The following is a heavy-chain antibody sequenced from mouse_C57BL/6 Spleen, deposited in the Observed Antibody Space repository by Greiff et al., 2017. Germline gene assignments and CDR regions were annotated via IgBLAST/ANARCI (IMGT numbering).Heavy chain of an antibody. J-gene: IGHJ3*01. CDR1: GYSITSGYY. CDR3: AVTGTGAWFAY. V-gene: IGHV3-6*01. Sequence: EVQLVESGPGLVKPSQSLSLTCSVTGYSITSGYYWNWIRQFPGNKLEWMGYISYDGSNNYNPSLKNRISITRDTSKNQFFLKLNSVTTEDTATYYCAVTGTGAWFAYWGQGTLVTVSA. D-gene: IGHD4-1*01. CDR2: ISYDGSN.